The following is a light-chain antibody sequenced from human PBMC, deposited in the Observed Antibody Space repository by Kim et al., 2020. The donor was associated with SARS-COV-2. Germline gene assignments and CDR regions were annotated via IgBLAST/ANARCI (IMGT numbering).Light chain of an antibody. J-gene: IGLJ1*01. Sequence: QSVLTQPPSVSGAPGQRVTISCTGSGSNIGAGYDVHWYQQLPGTAPKLLISNNNNRPSGVPDRFSGSKSDTSASLAITGLQAQDEADYYCQSYDNSLDGLYVFGTGTKVTVL. V-gene: IGLV1-40*01. CDR1: GSNIGAGYD. CDR2: NNN. CDR3: QSYDNSLDGLYV.